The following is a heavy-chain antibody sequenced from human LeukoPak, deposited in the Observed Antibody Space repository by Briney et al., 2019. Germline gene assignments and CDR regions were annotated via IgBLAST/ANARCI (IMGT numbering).Heavy chain of an antibody. V-gene: IGHV1-46*01. CDR2: INPSGGST. D-gene: IGHD3-22*01. J-gene: IGHJ4*02. CDR3: ARGWSYDSSGYYYLGY. CDR1: GYTFTSHY. Sequence: EASVKVSCKASGYTFTSHYIHWVRQAPGQGLEWMGIINPSGGSTSYAQKFQGRVTMTRDTSTSTVYMELSGLRSEDTAVFYCARGWSYDSSGYYYLGYWGQGTLVTVSS.